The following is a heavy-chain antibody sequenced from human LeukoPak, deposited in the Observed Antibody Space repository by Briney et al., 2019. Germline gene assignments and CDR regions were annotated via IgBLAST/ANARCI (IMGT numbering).Heavy chain of an antibody. V-gene: IGHV5-51*01. J-gene: IGHJ4*02. CDR1: GYSFPSSW. CDR3: ARVELDDGGNARNFDY. CDR2: IYPGDSDT. D-gene: IGHD4-23*01. Sequence: GESLKISCEALGYSFPSSWIGWVRQLPGKGLEWMGIIYPGDSDTRYSPAFRGQVTISADKSSRTAYLQWRSLRASDTAMYFCARVELDDGGNARNFDYWGQGTLVTVSS.